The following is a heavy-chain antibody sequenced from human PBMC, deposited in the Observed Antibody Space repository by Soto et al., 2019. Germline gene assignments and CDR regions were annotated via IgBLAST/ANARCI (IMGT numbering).Heavy chain of an antibody. CDR3: ARRGLGAAAGTWAFDI. Sequence: ASVKVSCKASGYTFTSYAMHWVRQAPGQRLEWMGWINAGNGNTKYSQKFQGRVTITRDTSASTAYMELSSPRSEDTAVYYCARRGLGAAAGTWAFDIWGQGTMVTVSS. V-gene: IGHV1-3*01. J-gene: IGHJ3*02. D-gene: IGHD6-13*01. CDR2: INAGNGNT. CDR1: GYTFTSYA.